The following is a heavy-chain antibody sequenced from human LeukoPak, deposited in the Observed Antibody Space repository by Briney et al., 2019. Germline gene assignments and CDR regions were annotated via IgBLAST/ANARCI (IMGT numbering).Heavy chain of an antibody. V-gene: IGHV3-21*04. D-gene: IGHD1-14*01. CDR3: AKIWSGIDY. CDR1: GFIFSGYS. J-gene: IGHJ4*02. CDR2: ITTTSSYI. Sequence: GGSLRLSCAASGFIFSGYSMTWVRQAPGKGLEWVSSITTTSSYIHYADSVKGRFTISRDNSKNTLYLQMNSLRAEDTAIYYCAKIWSGIDYWGQGSLVTVSS.